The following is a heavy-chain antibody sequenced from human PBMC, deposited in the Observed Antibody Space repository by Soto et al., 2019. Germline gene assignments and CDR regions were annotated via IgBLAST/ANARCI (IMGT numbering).Heavy chain of an antibody. CDR1: GFTVSNNY. J-gene: IGHJ4*02. CDR3: ATNPGGGGY. CDR2: IYSGGYT. V-gene: IGHV3-53*01. Sequence: EVQLVESGGGLIQPGGSLRLSCAVSGFTVSNNYMSWVRQAPGKGLEGVSVIYSGGYTAYGDSVKGRFTISRDNSKNTLYLQRKTLGAHDPPVYHWATNPGGGGYWGQGTLVTVSS. D-gene: IGHD2-8*01.